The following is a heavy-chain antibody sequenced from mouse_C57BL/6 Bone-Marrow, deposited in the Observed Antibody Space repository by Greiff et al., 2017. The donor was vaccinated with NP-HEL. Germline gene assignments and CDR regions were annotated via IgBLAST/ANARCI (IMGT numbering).Heavy chain of an antibody. CDR1: GYTFTSYW. V-gene: IGHV1-59*01. Sequence: QVQLKQPGAELVRPGTSVKLSCKASGYTFTSYWMHWVKQRPGQGLEWIGVIDPSDSYTNYNQKFKGKATLTVDTSSSTAYMQLSSLTSEDSAVYYCARLGDYDGYWYFDVWGTGTTVTVSS. J-gene: IGHJ1*03. D-gene: IGHD2-4*01. CDR2: IDPSDSYT. CDR3: ARLGDYDGYWYFDV.